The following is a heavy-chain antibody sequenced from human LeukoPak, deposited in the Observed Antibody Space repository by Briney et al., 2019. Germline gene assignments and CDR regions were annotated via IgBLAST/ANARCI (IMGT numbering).Heavy chain of an antibody. D-gene: IGHD3-22*01. CDR3: AKGGGYDSSGYLYYYYYGMDV. J-gene: IGHJ6*02. Sequence: GGSLRLSCAASGFTFSSYGMHWVRQAPGKGLEWVAVISYDGSNKYYADSVKGRFTISRDNSKNTLYLQMNSLRAEDTAVYYCAKGGGYDSSGYLYYYYYGMDVWGQGTTVTVSS. V-gene: IGHV3-30*18. CDR2: ISYDGSNK. CDR1: GFTFSSYG.